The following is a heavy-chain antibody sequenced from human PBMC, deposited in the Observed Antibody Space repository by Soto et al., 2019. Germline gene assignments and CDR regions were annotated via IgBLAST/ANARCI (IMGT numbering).Heavy chain of an antibody. CDR2: IWYDGSNK. CDR1: GFTFSSYG. J-gene: IGHJ4*02. CDR3: ARDPRLAVGYFDY. V-gene: IGHV3-33*01. Sequence: GGSLRLSCAASGFTFSSYGMHWVRQAPGKGLEWVAVIWYDGSNKYYADSVKGRFTISRDNSKNTLYLQMNSLRAEDTAVYYCARDPRLAVGYFDYWGQGTLVTVSS. D-gene: IGHD2-8*02.